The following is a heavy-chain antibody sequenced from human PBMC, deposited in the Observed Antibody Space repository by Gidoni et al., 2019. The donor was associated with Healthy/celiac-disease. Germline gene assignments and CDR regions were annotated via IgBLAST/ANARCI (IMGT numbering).Heavy chain of an antibody. D-gene: IGHD4-17*01. J-gene: IGHJ4*02. Sequence: EVQLLVSGGGLVQPGGSLRLSCAASGFTFSSPSINWVRQAPGKGLEWVSSISSSSSYIYYADSVKGRFTISRDNAKNSLYLQMNSLRAEDTAVYYCEALPLSTVTTRPPHEEFDYWGQGTLVTVSS. CDR1: GFTFSSPS. CDR3: EALPLSTVTTRPPHEEFDY. CDR2: ISSSSSYI. V-gene: IGHV3-21*01.